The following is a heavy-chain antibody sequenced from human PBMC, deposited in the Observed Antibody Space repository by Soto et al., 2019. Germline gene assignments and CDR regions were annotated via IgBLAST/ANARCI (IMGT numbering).Heavy chain of an antibody. J-gene: IGHJ4*02. CDR2: IYPGDSDT. Sequence: EVQLVQSGAEVKKPGESLKISCKCYGYSFTNYWIGWVRQMPGKGLEWMGIIYPGDSDTRYSPSFQGQVTLSADKSISTAYLQWSSLKASDTAMYYCAIPAMAAAGTWGQFENWGQGTLVTVSS. CDR1: GYSFTNYW. D-gene: IGHD6-13*01. CDR3: AIPAMAAAGTWGQFEN. V-gene: IGHV5-51*03.